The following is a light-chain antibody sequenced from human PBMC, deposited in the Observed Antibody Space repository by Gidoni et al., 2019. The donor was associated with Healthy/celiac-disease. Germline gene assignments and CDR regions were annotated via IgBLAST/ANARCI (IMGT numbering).Light chain of an antibody. CDR1: QCVSSNY. CDR3: QQYGSSRFT. V-gene: IGKV3-20*01. CDR2: GAS. J-gene: IGKJ3*01. Sequence: IVLTQSLGTLSLSPGERAPLSCRSSQCVSSNYLAWYQQKPGQAPRLLIYGASSRATGIPDRFSGSGSGTDFTLTISRLEPEDFAVYYCQQYGSSRFTFGPGTKVDIK.